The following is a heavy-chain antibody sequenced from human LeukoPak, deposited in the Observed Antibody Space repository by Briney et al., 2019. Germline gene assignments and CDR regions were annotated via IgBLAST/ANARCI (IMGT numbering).Heavy chain of an antibody. Sequence: PSETLSLTCTVSGGSISSYYWSWIRQPPGKGLEWIGYIYYSGSTNYNPSLKSRVTISVDTSKNQFSLKLSSVTAADTAVYYCAGFVAGKYYYYGMDVWGQGTTVTVSS. CDR2: IYYSGST. J-gene: IGHJ6*02. CDR1: GGSISSYY. V-gene: IGHV4-59*08. D-gene: IGHD1-14*01. CDR3: AGFVAGKYYYYGMDV.